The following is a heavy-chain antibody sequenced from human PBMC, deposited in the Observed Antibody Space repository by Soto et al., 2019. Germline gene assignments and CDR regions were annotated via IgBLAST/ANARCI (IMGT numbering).Heavy chain of an antibody. CDR1: GGSISSGDYY. J-gene: IGHJ4*02. Sequence: PSETLSLTCTVSGGSISSGDYYWSWIRQPPGKGLEWIGYIYYSGSTYYNPSLKSRVTISVDTSKNQFSLKLSSVTAADTAVYYCAREERWLKFFVYWGQGTLVTVSS. CDR2: IYYSGST. V-gene: IGHV4-30-4*01. D-gene: IGHD3-3*01. CDR3: AREERWLKFFVY.